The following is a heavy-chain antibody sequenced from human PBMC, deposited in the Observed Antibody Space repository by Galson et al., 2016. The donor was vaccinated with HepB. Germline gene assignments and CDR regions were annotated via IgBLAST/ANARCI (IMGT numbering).Heavy chain of an antibody. CDR2: INQDGSVK. V-gene: IGHV3-7*01. Sequence: SLRLSCAASGFIFTTYWMDWARQAPGKGLEWVANINQDGSVKYYVDSVRGRFTVSRDNSKNSLYLQMNSLRVEETAVYYCATQLDFWGQGTLVTVSS. CDR3: ATQLDF. CDR1: GFIFTTYW. J-gene: IGHJ4*02.